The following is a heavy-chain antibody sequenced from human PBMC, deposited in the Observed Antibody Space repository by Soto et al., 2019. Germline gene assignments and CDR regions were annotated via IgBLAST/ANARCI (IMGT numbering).Heavy chain of an antibody. CDR3: TRAQFRYTGTYVAADWFDP. J-gene: IGHJ5*02. V-gene: IGHV1-69*13. CDR1: GGAISTIA. D-gene: IGHD1-26*01. Sequence: VKVSCKASGGAISTIAITWVRRAPGQGLEWMGAFIPSFGTAIYAQKFQGRVTISADESTSSAYMDLSSLRSDDTAVYYCTRAQFRYTGTYVAADWFDPWGQGTLVTVSS. CDR2: FIPSFGTA.